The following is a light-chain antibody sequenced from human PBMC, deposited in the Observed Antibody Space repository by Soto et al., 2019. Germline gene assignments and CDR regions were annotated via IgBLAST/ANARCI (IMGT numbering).Light chain of an antibody. CDR1: QSIRNS. CDR2: AAS. Sequence: PGDRATLSCRASQSIRNSLAWYQQRPGQSPRLLIYAASSRATGVPDRFSGGGSATDFTLTISRLEPEDFAVYYCQQYGGSPLTFGQGTTLEIK. CDR3: QQYGGSPLT. J-gene: IGKJ2*01. V-gene: IGKV3-20*01.